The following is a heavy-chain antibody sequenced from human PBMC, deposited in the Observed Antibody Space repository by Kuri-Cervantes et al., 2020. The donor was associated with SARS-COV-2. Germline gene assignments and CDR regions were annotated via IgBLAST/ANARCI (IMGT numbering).Heavy chain of an antibody. Sequence: GGSLRLSCAASGFTFSSYWMHWVRQAPGKGLVWVSRINSDGSSTSYADSVKGRFTISRDNAKNTLYLQMNSLRAEDTAVYYCARGRHEVKRWQLKPVGISMVDVWGQGTTVTVSS. V-gene: IGHV3-74*01. CDR2: INSDGSST. D-gene: IGHD2/OR15-2a*01. J-gene: IGHJ6*02. CDR1: GFTFSSYW. CDR3: ARGRHEVKRWQLKPVGISMVDV.